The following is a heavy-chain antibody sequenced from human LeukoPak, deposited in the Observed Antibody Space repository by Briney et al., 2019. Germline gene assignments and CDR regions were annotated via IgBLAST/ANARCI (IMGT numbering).Heavy chain of an antibody. D-gene: IGHD3-22*01. V-gene: IGHV4-39*01. Sequence: TSETLSLTCTVSGGSISSNTYYWDWIRQPPGKGLECIGSIYYGGSTYYNPSRKSRVIISVDTSKNQFSLKLSSVTAADTAVYYCARAYYYASSAFDIWGQGTMVTVSS. CDR2: IYYGGST. CDR1: GGSISSNTYY. CDR3: ARAYYYASSAFDI. J-gene: IGHJ3*02.